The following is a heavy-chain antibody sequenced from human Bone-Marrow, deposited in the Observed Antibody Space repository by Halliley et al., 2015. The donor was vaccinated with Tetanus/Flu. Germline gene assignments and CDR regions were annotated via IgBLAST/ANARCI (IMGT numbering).Heavy chain of an antibody. D-gene: IGHD6-6*01. Sequence: QVQLVQSGAEVKKPGASVKVSCKASGYTFSSHDINWVRQATGQGLEWMGWMNPNSGNTGYAQKFQGRVTMTRDTSMSTAYMERSRLRSEDTAVYYWARGRGQEYYFDYWGHGTLVTVSS. CDR3: ARGRGQEYYFDY. J-gene: IGHJ4*01. V-gene: IGHV1-8*01. CDR1: GYTFSSHD. CDR2: MNPNSGNT.